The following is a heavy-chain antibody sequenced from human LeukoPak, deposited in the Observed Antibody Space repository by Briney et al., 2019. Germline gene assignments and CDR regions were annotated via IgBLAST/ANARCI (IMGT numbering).Heavy chain of an antibody. CDR2: IIPIFGTA. CDR1: GGTFSSYA. J-gene: IGHJ6*03. V-gene: IGHV1-69*06. Sequence: ASVKVSCKASGGTFSSYAISWVRQAPGQGLEWMGGIIPIFGTANYAQKFQGRVTITADKSTSTAYMELSSLRSEDTAVYYCARGRYSYGPFGSSNYYYMDVWGKGTTVTVS. D-gene: IGHD5-18*01. CDR3: ARGRYSYGPFGSSNYYYMDV.